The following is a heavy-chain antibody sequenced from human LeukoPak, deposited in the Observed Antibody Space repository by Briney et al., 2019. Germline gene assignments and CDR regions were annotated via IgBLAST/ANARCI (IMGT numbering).Heavy chain of an antibody. CDR1: GFTFSSYG. D-gene: IGHD3-10*01. J-gene: IGHJ4*02. CDR2: ISYDGSNK. Sequence: GGSLRLSCAASGFTFSSYGMHWVRQAPGKGLEWVAVISYDGSNKYYADSVKGRFTISRDNSKNTLYLQMSSLRAEDTAVYYCAKYGSGSYYTDYWGQGTLVTVSS. CDR3: AKYGSGSYYTDY. V-gene: IGHV3-30*18.